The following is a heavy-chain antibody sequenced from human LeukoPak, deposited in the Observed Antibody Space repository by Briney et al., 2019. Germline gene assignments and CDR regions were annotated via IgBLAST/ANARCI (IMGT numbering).Heavy chain of an antibody. CDR1: GFKFSSYS. D-gene: IGHD3-10*02. V-gene: IGHV3-21*01. CDR3: ARGTMFPYYFDY. Sequence: PGGSLRLSCAASGFKFSSYSMKRVRQAPGKGLEWVSFISSSSSYIYYADSLKGRFTISRDNAKNSLYLQMNSLRAEDTAVYYCARGTMFPYYFDYWGQGTLVTVSS. CDR2: ISSSSSYI. J-gene: IGHJ4*02.